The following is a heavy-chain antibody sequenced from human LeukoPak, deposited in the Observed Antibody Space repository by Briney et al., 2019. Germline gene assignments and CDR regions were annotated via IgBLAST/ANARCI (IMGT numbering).Heavy chain of an antibody. CDR1: GFTVSSNY. CDR2: IYSGGST. V-gene: IGHV3-53*01. CDR3: ARDVPAWFDP. Sequence: PGGSLRLSFAASGFTVSSNYMSWVRPAPGKGLEWVSVIYSGGSTYYADSVKGRFTISRDNSKNTLYLQMNSLRAEDTAVYYCARDVPAWFDPWGQGTLVTVSS. J-gene: IGHJ5*02.